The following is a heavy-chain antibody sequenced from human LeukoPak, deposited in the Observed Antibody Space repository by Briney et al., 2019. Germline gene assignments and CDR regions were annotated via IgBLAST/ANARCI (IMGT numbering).Heavy chain of an antibody. J-gene: IGHJ4*02. CDR2: INHSGST. V-gene: IGHV4-39*07. D-gene: IGHD6-6*01. CDR3: ARVVGFGAYSSSSVDY. CDR1: GGSISSGGYY. Sequence: PSETLSLTCTVSGGSISSGGYYWSWIRQPPGKGLEWIGEINHSGSTNYNPSLKSRVTISVDTSKNQFSLKLSSVTAADTAVYYCARVVGFGAYSSSSVDYWGQGTLVTVSS.